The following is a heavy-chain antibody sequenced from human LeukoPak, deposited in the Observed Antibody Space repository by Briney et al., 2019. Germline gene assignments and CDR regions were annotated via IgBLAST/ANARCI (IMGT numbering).Heavy chain of an antibody. J-gene: IGHJ5*02. CDR3: AAAISGVRGWFDP. CDR2: ISYDGNDR. D-gene: IGHD3-10*02. V-gene: IGHV3-30*04. CDR1: GFTFNDCA. Sequence: GGSLRLSCAAPGFTFNDCAVHWVRQAPGKGLEWVATISYDGNDRYYADSVKGRFTISRDNSKNTLYLQMSNLKTDDTAVYYCAAAISGVRGWFDPWGQGTLVTVSS.